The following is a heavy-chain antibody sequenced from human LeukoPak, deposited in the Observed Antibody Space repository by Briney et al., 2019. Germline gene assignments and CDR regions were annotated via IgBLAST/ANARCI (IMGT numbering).Heavy chain of an antibody. J-gene: IGHJ6*02. CDR2: ISYDGSNK. Sequence: GGSLRLSCAASGFTFSSHWMSWVRQAPGKGLEWVAVISYDGSNKYYADSVKGRFTISRDNSKNTLYLQMNSLRAEDTAVYYCAKVRFGELLFGMDVWGQGTTVTVSS. CDR1: GFTFSSHW. D-gene: IGHD3-10*01. CDR3: AKVRFGELLFGMDV. V-gene: IGHV3-30*18.